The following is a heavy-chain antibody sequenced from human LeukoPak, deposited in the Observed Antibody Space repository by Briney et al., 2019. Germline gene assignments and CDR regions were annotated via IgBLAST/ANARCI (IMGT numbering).Heavy chain of an antibody. CDR2: IYYPGST. V-gene: IGHV4-39*01. Sequence: SETLSLTCTVSGGSISSTSYYWGWIRQPPGKGLEWIGSIYYPGSTYYNPSLKSRVTLSVDTSKNQFSLKLRSVTAADTAIYYCARVRYGSGSLYYYYYYMDVWGKGTTVTISS. CDR1: GGSISSTSYY. CDR3: ARVRYGSGSLYYYYYYMDV. J-gene: IGHJ6*03. D-gene: IGHD3-10*01.